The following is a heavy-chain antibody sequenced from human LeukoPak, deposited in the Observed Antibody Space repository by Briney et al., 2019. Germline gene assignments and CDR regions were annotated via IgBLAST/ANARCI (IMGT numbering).Heavy chain of an antibody. CDR1: GFTFSGST. CDR3: TSPQADSGATYFWH. J-gene: IGHJ1*01. Sequence: GGSLKLSCAASGFTFSGSTIHWVRQASGKGLEWIGRIRSKANSYATAYAASVKGRFTISRDDAKNTAYLQMDSLKTEDTAVYYCTSPQADSGATYFWHWGQGTLVTVSS. V-gene: IGHV3-73*01. D-gene: IGHD6-19*01. CDR2: IRSKANSYAT.